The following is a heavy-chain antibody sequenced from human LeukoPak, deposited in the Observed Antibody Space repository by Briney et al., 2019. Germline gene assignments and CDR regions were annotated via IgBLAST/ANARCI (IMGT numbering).Heavy chain of an antibody. CDR3: ARSQRYYYDSSGYSKGVYYYMDV. CDR1: GGSISSYY. CDR2: IHTSGST. D-gene: IGHD3-22*01. Sequence: SETLSLTCTVSGGSISSYYWSWIRQPAGKGLEWIGRIHTSGSTNYNPSLKSRVTMSVDTSKNQFSLKLSSVTAADTAVYYCARSQRYYYDSSGYSKGVYYYMDVWGKGTTVTISS. J-gene: IGHJ6*03. V-gene: IGHV4-4*07.